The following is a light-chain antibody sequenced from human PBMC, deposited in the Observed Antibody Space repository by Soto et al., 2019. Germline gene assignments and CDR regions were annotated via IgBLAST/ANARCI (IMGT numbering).Light chain of an antibody. CDR1: QSISSY. V-gene: IGKV1-39*01. Sequence: DIKMTKSPSSLSASVVDRFTIACRASQSISSYLNWYQQKPGKAPNLLIYAASSLQSGVPSRFSGSASGTDFTLTISSLQPEDFATYYCQQDNSFPWTFGQGTKVDIK. CDR3: QQDNSFPWT. J-gene: IGKJ1*01. CDR2: AAS.